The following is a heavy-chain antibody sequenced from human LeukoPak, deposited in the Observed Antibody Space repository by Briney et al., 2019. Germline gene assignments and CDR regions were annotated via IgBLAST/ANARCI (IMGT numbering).Heavy chain of an antibody. Sequence: SQTLSLTCAVSGGSISSGGYSWSWIRQPPGKGLEWIGYIYHSGSTYYNPSLKSRVTISVDRSKNQFSLKLSSVTAADTAVYFCARGGRSAFDVWGPGTKVIVSS. CDR1: GGSISSGGYS. V-gene: IGHV4-30-2*01. CDR2: IYHSGST. CDR3: ARGGRSAFDV. J-gene: IGHJ3*01.